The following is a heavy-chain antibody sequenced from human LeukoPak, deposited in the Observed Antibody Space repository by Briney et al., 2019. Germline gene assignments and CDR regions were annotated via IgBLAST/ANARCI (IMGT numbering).Heavy chain of an antibody. V-gene: IGHV3-74*01. CDR1: GFTFSSYW. Sequence: QPGGSLRLSCAASGFTFSSYWMHWVRQAPGKGLVXXXXINNDGSSTSYADSVKGRFTISRDNAKNTLYLQMNSLRAEDTAVYYCARDPGYCSSTSCHSYYSYGMDVWGKGTTVTVSS. CDR3: ARDPGYCSSTSCHSYYSYGMDV. J-gene: IGHJ6*04. CDR2: INNDGSST. D-gene: IGHD2-2*01.